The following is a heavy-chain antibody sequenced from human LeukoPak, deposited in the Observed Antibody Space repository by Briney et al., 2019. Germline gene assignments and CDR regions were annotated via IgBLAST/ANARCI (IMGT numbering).Heavy chain of an antibody. J-gene: IGHJ3*02. V-gene: IGHV1-46*01. CDR3: ARFSDQLPGDNAFDI. CDR1: GYTFTSYY. CDR2: INPSGGST. D-gene: IGHD2-2*01. Sequence: GASVKVSCKASGYTFTSYYMHWVRQAPGQGLEWMGIINPSGGSTSYAQKFQGRVTMTRDMSTSTVYMELSSLRSEDTAVYYCARFSDQLPGDNAFDIWGQGTMVTVSS.